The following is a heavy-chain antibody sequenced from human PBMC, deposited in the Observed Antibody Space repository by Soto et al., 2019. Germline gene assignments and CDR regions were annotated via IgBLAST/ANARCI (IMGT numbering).Heavy chain of an antibody. D-gene: IGHD2-15*01. CDR3: ARIPRYSYPTSDPLDN. Sequence: SVKVSCKASGGTFNTYTFSWVRQAPGQGLEWMGSILPIMGSVNYAHDFRGRLSITADPSTTTAYMELTSLTSHDTAIYYCARIPRYSYPTSDPLDNWGQGTLVTVS. CDR1: GGTFNTYT. V-gene: IGHV1-69*08. CDR2: ILPIMGSV. J-gene: IGHJ4*02.